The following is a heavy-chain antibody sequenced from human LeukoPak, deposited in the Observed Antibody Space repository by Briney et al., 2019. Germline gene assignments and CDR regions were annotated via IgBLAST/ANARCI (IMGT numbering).Heavy chain of an antibody. V-gene: IGHV4-39*07. D-gene: IGHD6-13*01. CDR1: GGSISSSSYY. J-gene: IGHJ4*02. CDR2: IYYSGST. CDR3: ARVAAAGTEIDY. Sequence: PSETLSLTCTVSGGSISSSSYYWGWIRQPPGKGLEWIGSIYYSGSTYYNPSLKSRVTISVDTSKNQFSLKLSSVTAADTAVYYCARVAAAGTEIDYWGQGTLVTVSS.